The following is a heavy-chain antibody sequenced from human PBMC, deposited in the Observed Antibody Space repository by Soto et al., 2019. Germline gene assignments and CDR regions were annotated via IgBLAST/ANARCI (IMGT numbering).Heavy chain of an antibody. J-gene: IGHJ4*02. Sequence: TGGSLRLSCAASRFTFSDYFMSWIRQAPGKGLEWVSYISSTGSIEYYADSVRGRFTISRDNAKNSLSLQMNSLRAEDTAVYYCARVGFDILTGYSPGYFDYWSQGTLVTVSS. V-gene: IGHV3-11*01. CDR2: ISSTGSIE. D-gene: IGHD3-9*01. CDR1: RFTFSDYF. CDR3: ARVGFDILTGYSPGYFDY.